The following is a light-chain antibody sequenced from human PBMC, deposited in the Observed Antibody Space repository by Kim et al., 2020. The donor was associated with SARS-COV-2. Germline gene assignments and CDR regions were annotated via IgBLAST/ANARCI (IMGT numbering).Light chain of an antibody. CDR3: QQYGSPLT. CDR2: GAS. CDR1: QAVSSGN. Sequence: SLSPGDRATLSCRASQAVSSGNLAWYQQRPGQSPRLLIFGASKRATGIADRFSGSGSGTDFTLTITRLEPEDFAVYYCQQYGSPLTFGGGTKLEI. J-gene: IGKJ4*01. V-gene: IGKV3-20*01.